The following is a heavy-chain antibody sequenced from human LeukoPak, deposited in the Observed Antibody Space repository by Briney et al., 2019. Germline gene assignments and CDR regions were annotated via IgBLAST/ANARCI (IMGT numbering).Heavy chain of an antibody. D-gene: IGHD6-19*01. Sequence: SETLSLTCAVYGGSFSGYYWSWIRQPPGKGLEWIGEINHSGSTNYNPSLKSRVTTSVDTSKNQFSLKLSSVTAADTAVYYCARGRLGYSSGWYRYAEYFQHWGQGTLVTVSS. J-gene: IGHJ1*01. V-gene: IGHV4-34*01. CDR2: INHSGST. CDR1: GGSFSGYY. CDR3: ARGRLGYSSGWYRYAEYFQH.